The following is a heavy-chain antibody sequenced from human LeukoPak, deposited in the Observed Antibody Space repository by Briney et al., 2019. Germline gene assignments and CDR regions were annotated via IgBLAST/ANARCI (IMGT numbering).Heavy chain of an antibody. Sequence: GGSLRLSCSASGFTFSSYAMHWVRQAPGKGLEYVSAISNYGGSTYYADSVKGRFTISRDNSKNMLCLQMSSVRAEDTAVYYCVKDYYGSGSYSWFDPWGQGTLVTVSS. J-gene: IGHJ5*02. D-gene: IGHD3-10*01. CDR2: ISNYGGST. CDR3: VKDYYGSGSYSWFDP. CDR1: GFTFSSYA. V-gene: IGHV3-64D*06.